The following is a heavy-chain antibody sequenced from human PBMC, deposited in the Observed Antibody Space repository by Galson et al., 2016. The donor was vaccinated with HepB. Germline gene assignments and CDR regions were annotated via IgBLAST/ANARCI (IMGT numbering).Heavy chain of an antibody. J-gene: IGHJ4*02. Sequence: SETLSLTCYVSGTSISETRYHWGWVRQPPGKGLEWIGSIYYNGDPFYKSSLTSRITVSMAASNNQFSLTLSSVTAADTGVYYCGRHWDRIGYFDYWGQGALVTVSS. CDR3: GRHWDRIGYFDY. D-gene: IGHD3-3*01. CDR2: IYYNGDP. V-gene: IGHV4-39*01. CDR1: GTSISETRYH.